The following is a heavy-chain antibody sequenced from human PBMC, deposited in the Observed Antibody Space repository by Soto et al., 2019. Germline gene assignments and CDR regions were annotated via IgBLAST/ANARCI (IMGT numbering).Heavy chain of an antibody. Sequence: LETLPHTCPVSGGSSISSTYCWGWMRQPPGKGLEWIASIFNSGITYCNPSLKSRVAISVDTSKNQFSLKLSSVTAADTAIYYCARSNSGYYKWFDPWGQGTLVTVSS. CDR1: GGSSISSTYC. CDR3: ARSNSGYYKWFDP. D-gene: IGHD3-22*01. CDR2: IFNSGIT. J-gene: IGHJ5*02. V-gene: IGHV4-39*01.